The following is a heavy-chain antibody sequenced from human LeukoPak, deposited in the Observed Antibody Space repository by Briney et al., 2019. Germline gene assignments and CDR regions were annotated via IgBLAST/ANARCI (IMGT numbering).Heavy chain of an antibody. CDR1: GFTFSSYG. Sequence: PGGSLRLSCAASGFTFSSYGMHWVRRAPGKGLEWVAVISYDGSNKYYADSVKGRFTISRDNSKNTLYLQMNSLRAEDTAVYYCAKPSTEYCSGGSCYYFDYWGQGTLVTVSS. J-gene: IGHJ4*02. V-gene: IGHV3-30*18. CDR3: AKPSTEYCSGGSCYYFDY. CDR2: ISYDGSNK. D-gene: IGHD2-15*01.